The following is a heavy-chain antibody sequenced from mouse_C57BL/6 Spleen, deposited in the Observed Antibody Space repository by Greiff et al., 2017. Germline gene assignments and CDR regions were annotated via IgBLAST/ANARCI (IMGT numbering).Heavy chain of an antibody. CDR3: ARDREIYYDYDGFAY. CDR2: ISYDGSN. D-gene: IGHD2-4*01. Sequence: VQLQQSGPGLVKPSQSLSLTCSVTGYSITSGYYWNWIRQFPGNKLEWMGYISYDGSNNYNPSLKNRISITRDTSKNQFFLKLNSVTTEDTATYYCARDREIYYDYDGFAYWGQGTLVTVSA. CDR1: GYSITSGYY. V-gene: IGHV3-6*01. J-gene: IGHJ3*01.